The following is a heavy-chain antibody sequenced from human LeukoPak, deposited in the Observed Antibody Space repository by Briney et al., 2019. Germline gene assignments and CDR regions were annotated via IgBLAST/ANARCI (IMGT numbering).Heavy chain of an antibody. D-gene: IGHD4-23*01. CDR3: ARMTTVVTVDY. CDR1: GGSISSYY. CDR2: IYYSGST. J-gene: IGHJ4*02. V-gene: IGHV4-59*12. Sequence: SETLSLTCTVSGGSISSYYWSWLRQPPGKGLEWIGYIYYSGSTNYNPSLKSRVTISVDTSKNQFSLKLSSVTAADTAVYYCARMTTVVTVDYWGQGTLVTVSS.